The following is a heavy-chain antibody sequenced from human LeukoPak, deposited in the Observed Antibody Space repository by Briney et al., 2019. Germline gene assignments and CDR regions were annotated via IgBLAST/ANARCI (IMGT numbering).Heavy chain of an antibody. CDR3: ARGIRIVGATHFDY. D-gene: IGHD1-26*01. Sequence: ETLSLPCTVSGGSISSYYWSWIRQPPGKGLEWIGYIYYSGSTNYNPSLKSRVTISVDTSKNQFSLKLSSVTAADTAVYYCARGIRIVGATHFDYWGQGTLVTVSS. CDR2: IYYSGST. CDR1: GGSISSYY. V-gene: IGHV4-59*01. J-gene: IGHJ4*02.